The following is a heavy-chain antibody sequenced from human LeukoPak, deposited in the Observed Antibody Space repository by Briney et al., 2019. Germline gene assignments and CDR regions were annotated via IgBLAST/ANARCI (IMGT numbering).Heavy chain of an antibody. J-gene: IGHJ4*02. CDR3: AAEDYYYDSSGYANFDY. CDR2: IVVGCCNT. D-gene: IGHD3-22*01. V-gene: IGHV1-58*01. Sequence: ASVKVSCKASGFTFTSSAVQWVRQARAQRLDWIGWIVVGCCNTNYAQKFHERVASTRDMSTSTAYMELSSLRSEDTAVYYCAAEDYYYDSSGYANFDYWGQGTLVTVSS. CDR1: GFTFTSSA.